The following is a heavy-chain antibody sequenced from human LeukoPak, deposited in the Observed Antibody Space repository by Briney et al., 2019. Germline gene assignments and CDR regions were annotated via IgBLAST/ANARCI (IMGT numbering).Heavy chain of an antibody. V-gene: IGHV4-30-2*03. Sequence: SQTLSLTCAVSGGSISSGGYSWSWIRQPPGKGLEWIGSIYYSGSTYYNPSLKSRVTISVDTSKNQFSLKLSSVTAADTAVYYCARIDILTGYYRIDYWGQGTLVTVSS. CDR3: ARIDILTGYYRIDY. J-gene: IGHJ4*02. CDR2: IYYSGST. CDR1: GGSISSGGYS. D-gene: IGHD3-9*01.